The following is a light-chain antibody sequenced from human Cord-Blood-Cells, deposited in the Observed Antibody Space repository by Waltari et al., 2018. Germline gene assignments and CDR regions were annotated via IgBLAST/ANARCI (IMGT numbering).Light chain of an antibody. J-gene: IGKJ3*01. CDR3: QQRSNWPPFT. CDR2: GAS. V-gene: IGKV3-11*01. Sequence: EIVLTHSPATPSSSPVDSATLPSRPSQSVSSYLAWYQQKPGQAPRLLIYGASNRATGIPARFSCSGSGTDFTLTISSLEPEDFAVYYCQQRSNWPPFTFGPGTKVDIK. CDR1: QSVSSY.